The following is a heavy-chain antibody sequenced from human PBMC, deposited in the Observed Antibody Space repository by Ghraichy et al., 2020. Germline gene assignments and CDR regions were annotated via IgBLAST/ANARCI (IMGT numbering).Heavy chain of an antibody. CDR2: ISYDGSNK. CDR1: GFTFSSYG. J-gene: IGHJ2*01. D-gene: IGHD6-13*01. Sequence: GGSLRLSCAASGFTFSSYGMHWVRQAPGKGLEWVAVISYDGSNKYYADSVKGRFTISRDNSKNTLYLQMNSLRAEDTAVYYCAKSAGGYWYFDLWGRGTLVTVSS. V-gene: IGHV3-30*18. CDR3: AKSAGGYWYFDL.